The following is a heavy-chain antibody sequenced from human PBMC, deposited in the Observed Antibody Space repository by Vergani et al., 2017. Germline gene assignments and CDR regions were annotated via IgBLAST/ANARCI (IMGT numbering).Heavy chain of an antibody. J-gene: IGHJ2*01. V-gene: IGHV4-34*01. CDR3: ARGGGDGYNSRYFDL. CDR2: INHSGRI. Sequence: QVQLQQWGAGLLKPSETLSLTCAVYGGSFSDYYWTWIRQTPGEGLEWIGEINHSGRINYNPSLKSRVTILVDTSKNQFSLRLTSVTAADTAVYYCARGGGDGYNSRYFDLWGRGTLVTVSS. CDR1: GGSFSDYY. D-gene: IGHD5-24*01.